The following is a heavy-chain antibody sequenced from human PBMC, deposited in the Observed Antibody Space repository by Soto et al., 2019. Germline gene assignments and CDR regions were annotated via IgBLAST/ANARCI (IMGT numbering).Heavy chain of an antibody. CDR2: IDTEGGGT. CDR3: ATVFDV. D-gene: IGHD4-17*01. V-gene: IGHV3-74*01. J-gene: IGHJ4*02. CDR1: GFTFRSNR. Sequence: EVQLVESGGGLVQPGGSLGVSCAASGFTFRSNRIHWVRQAPGKGLEWVSRIDTEGGGTSYADSVKGRFTISTDNAENTVYLQMNGLRVEDTAVYYCATVFDVWGQGTLVTVSS.